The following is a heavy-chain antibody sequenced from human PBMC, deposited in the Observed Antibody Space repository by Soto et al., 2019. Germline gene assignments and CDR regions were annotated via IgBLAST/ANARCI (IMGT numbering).Heavy chain of an antibody. CDR2: IRSSDYI. CDR3: ARGDVVVLTATSNFDY. Sequence: EVQLVESGGGLVKPGGSLRLSCAASGFTFSSYTMKWVRQAPGKGLEWVASIRSSDYIKYADSVKDRFTISRDNSKNSMYIQMNRLRVEDTAVYYCARGDVVVLTATSNFDYWGRGTLVSVSS. V-gene: IGHV3-21*01. CDR1: GFTFSSYT. J-gene: IGHJ4*02. D-gene: IGHD2-21*02.